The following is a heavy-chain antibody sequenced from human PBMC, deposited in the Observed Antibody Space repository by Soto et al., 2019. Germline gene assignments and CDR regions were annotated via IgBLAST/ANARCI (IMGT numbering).Heavy chain of an antibody. V-gene: IGHV3-23*01. D-gene: IGHD3-3*02. Sequence: GGSLRLSCASSGFTFGTYAMCWVRQAPGKGLEWVSSIGGGGRSTYYADSVKGRSTISRDNSKSTLYLQMNSLRVEDTAVYYCASSTSTAFDRWGQGTMVTVSS. CDR3: ASSTSTAFDR. J-gene: IGHJ3*02. CDR2: IGGGGRST. CDR1: GFTFGTYA.